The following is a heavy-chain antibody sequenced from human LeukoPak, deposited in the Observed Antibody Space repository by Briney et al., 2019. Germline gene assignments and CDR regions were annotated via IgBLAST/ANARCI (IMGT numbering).Heavy chain of an antibody. J-gene: IGHJ4*02. CDR1: GFTFSSYA. CDR3: AREGQQLALDY. V-gene: IGHV3-30*04. CDR2: ISYDGSNK. Sequence: GGSLRLSRAASGFTFSSYAMHWVRQAPGKGLEWVAVISYDGSNKYYADSVKGRFTISRDNSKNTLYLQMNSLRAEDTAVYYCAREGQQLALDYWGQGTLVTVSS. D-gene: IGHD6-13*01.